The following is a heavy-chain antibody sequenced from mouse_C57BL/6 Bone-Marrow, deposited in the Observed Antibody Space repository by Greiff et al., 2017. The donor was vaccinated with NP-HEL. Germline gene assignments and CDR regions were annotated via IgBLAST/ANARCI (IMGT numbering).Heavy chain of an antibody. D-gene: IGHD3-3*01. CDR3: ARRGWFSGAMDY. J-gene: IGHJ4*01. CDR2: ISSGSSTI. Sequence: EVKLVESGGGLVKPGGSLKLSCAASGFTFSDYGMHWVRQAPEKGLEWVAYISSGSSTIYYADTVKGRFTISRDNAKNTLFLQMTRLRSEETAMYYCARRGWFSGAMDYWGQGTSVTVSS. CDR1: GFTFSDYG. V-gene: IGHV5-17*01.